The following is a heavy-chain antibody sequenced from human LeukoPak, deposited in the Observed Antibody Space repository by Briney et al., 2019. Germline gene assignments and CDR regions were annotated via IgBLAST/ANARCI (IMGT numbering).Heavy chain of an antibody. D-gene: IGHD2-15*01. Sequence: SETLSLTCAVYGGSFSGYYWSWIRQPPGKGLEWIGEINHSGSINYNPSLKSRVTISVDTSKNQFSLKLSSVTAADTAVYYCARKARRCSGGSCYSKNWFDPWGQGTLVTVSS. J-gene: IGHJ5*02. CDR3: ARKARRCSGGSCYSKNWFDP. CDR1: GGSFSGYY. V-gene: IGHV4-34*01. CDR2: INHSGSI.